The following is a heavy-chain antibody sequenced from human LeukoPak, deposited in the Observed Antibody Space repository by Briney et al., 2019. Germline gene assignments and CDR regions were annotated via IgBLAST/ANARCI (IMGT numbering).Heavy chain of an antibody. J-gene: IGHJ4*02. CDR3: ARLVLEAYDSSGFYYLDY. V-gene: IGHV5-51*01. CDR1: GYSFTNYW. CDR2: IYPGDSDT. D-gene: IGHD3-22*01. Sequence: GESLKISCKASGYSFTNYWIGWGRQMPGKGLEWMGTIYPGDSDTRYRPFFQGQVTISADKSISTAYLQWSSLKASDTAIYYCARLVLEAYDSSGFYYLDYWGQGALVTVSS.